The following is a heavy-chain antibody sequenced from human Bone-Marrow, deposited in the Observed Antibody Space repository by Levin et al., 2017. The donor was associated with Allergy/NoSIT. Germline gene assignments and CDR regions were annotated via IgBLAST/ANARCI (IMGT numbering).Heavy chain of an antibody. CDR2: LSSSSDYI. CDR3: ARVSGSGSYYNIFYHYGMDI. Sequence: PGGSLRLSCAASGFIFGGYSMNWIRQAPGKGLEWVAALSSSSDYIHYADSVKGRFTISRDNAKNSLDLEMNSLRADDTAIYYCARVSGSGSYYNIFYHYGMDIWGQGTTVTVTS. J-gene: IGHJ6*02. V-gene: IGHV3-21*01. D-gene: IGHD3-10*01. CDR1: GFIFGGYS.